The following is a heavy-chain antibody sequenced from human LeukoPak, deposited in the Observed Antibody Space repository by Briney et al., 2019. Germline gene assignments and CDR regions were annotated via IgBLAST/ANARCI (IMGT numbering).Heavy chain of an antibody. D-gene: IGHD6-19*01. Sequence: SQTLSLTCTVSGVSISSGDYYWGWVRQPPGKGLEWIGYIYYSGSTYYNPSLKSRVTISVDTSKNQFSLKLSSVTAADTAVYYCARVSSGWYPWFDYWGQGTLVTVSS. V-gene: IGHV4-30-4*01. CDR3: ARVSSGWYPWFDY. CDR1: GVSISSGDYY. J-gene: IGHJ4*02. CDR2: IYYSGST.